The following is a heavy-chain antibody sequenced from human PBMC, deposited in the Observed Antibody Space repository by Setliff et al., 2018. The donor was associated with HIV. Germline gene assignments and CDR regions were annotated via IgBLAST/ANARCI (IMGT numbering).Heavy chain of an antibody. CDR3: ARDQGLELRGDYYYYGMDV. CDR2: FYHTGST. Sequence: SETLSLTCTVSGGSIRSHYWSWIRQPPGKGLEWIGSFYHTGSTHYNPSLKSRTTMSLDTSRNQVSLKLRSVSAVDTAVYYCARDQGLELRGDYYYYGMDVWGQGTTVTVSS. V-gene: IGHV4-59*11. D-gene: IGHD1-7*01. J-gene: IGHJ6*02. CDR1: GGSIRSHY.